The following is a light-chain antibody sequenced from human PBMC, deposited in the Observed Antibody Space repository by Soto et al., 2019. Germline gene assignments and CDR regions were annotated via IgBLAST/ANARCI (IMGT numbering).Light chain of an antibody. V-gene: IGLV1-40*01. CDR3: QSYDSSLSGHVV. Sequence: QSVLTQPPSVSGAPGQRVTISCIGSSSHIGAGYDVHWYQQLPGTAPKLLIYGNSNRPSGVPDRFSGSKSGTSASLAITGLQAEDEADYYCQSYDSSLSGHVVFGGGTKLTVL. CDR1: SSHIGAGYD. J-gene: IGLJ2*01. CDR2: GNS.